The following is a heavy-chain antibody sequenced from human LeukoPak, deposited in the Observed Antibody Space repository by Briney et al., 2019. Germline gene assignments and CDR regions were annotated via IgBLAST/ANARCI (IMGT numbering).Heavy chain of an antibody. V-gene: IGHV4-59*01. D-gene: IGHD3-22*01. Sequence: PSETLSLTCTVSGGSISSYYWSWIRQPPGKGLEWIGYIYYSGSTNYNPSLKSRVTISVDTSKNQFSLKLSSVTAADTAVYYCARVGSSGYYLNWFDPWGQGTLVTVSS. J-gene: IGHJ5*02. CDR1: GGSISSYY. CDR2: IYYSGST. CDR3: ARVGSSGYYLNWFDP.